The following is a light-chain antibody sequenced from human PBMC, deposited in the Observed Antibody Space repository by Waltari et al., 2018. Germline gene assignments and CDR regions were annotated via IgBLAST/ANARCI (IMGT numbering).Light chain of an antibody. J-gene: IGLJ3*02. CDR1: APNIDTNV. CDR3: AAWDDSIYGPA. Sequence: QSVLTQPPSASGAPGQTGAIPCSGSAPNIDTNVVTWYQQFPGAAPKPLIYSNDQRPSGVPGRFSGSKSGTSASLAISGLQSEDEAHYYCAAWDDSIYGPAFGGGTKLTVL. V-gene: IGLV1-44*01. CDR2: SND.